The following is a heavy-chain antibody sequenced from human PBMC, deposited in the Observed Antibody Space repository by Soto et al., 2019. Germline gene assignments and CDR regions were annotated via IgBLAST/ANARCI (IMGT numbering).Heavy chain of an antibody. J-gene: IGHJ5*02. CDR2: IDPSDSYT. CDR1: GYSFTIYW. Sequence: PWESLKISCQCSGYSFTIYWISWVRQMLGKGLEWMGRIDPSDSYTNYSPSFQGHVTISADKSISTAYLQWSSLKASDTAMYYCARNVPDTDWFDPWGQGTLVTVSS. CDR3: ARNVPDTDWFDP. D-gene: IGHD2-2*01. V-gene: IGHV5-10-1*01.